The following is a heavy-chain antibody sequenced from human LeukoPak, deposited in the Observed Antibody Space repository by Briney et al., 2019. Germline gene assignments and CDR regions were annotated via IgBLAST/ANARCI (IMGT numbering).Heavy chain of an antibody. CDR2: ISGSGGTT. D-gene: IGHD3-3*01. J-gene: IGHJ3*02. CDR1: GFTFSTYA. V-gene: IGHV3-23*01. Sequence: PGGSLRLSCAASGFTFSTYAMSWVRQAPGKGLEWVSAISGSGGTTYNADSVKGRFTISRDNSKSTLCLQMNSLRAEDTALYYCAKSRSAYPRVDGFDMWGQGTMVTVSS. CDR3: AKSRSAYPRVDGFDM.